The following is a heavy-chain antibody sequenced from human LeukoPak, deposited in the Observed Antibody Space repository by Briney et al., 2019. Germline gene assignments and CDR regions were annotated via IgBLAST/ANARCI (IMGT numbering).Heavy chain of an antibody. CDR1: GGSISSGDYY. Sequence: SETLSLTCTVSGGSISSGDYYWSWIRQPPEKGLEWIGYIYYSGSTYYNPSLKSRVTISVDTSKNQFSLKLSSVTAADTAVYYCARTKEDILTGYYIAGWFDYWGQGTLVTVSS. CDR3: ARTKEDILTGYYIAGWFDY. CDR2: IYYSGST. J-gene: IGHJ4*02. V-gene: IGHV4-30-4*01. D-gene: IGHD3-9*01.